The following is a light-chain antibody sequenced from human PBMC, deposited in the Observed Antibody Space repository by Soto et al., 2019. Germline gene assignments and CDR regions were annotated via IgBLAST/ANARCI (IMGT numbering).Light chain of an antibody. CDR1: QSVSSN. V-gene: IGKV3-15*01. CDR2: GAS. CDR3: QQYNNWPPWT. J-gene: IGKJ1*01. Sequence: EIVMTQSPATLSVSPGERATLSCRASQSVSSNLAWYQRKPGQAPRLLIYGASTRATGIPARFSGSGSGTEFTLTISSLQPEDFAVYYCQQYNNWPPWTFGQGTKVDIK.